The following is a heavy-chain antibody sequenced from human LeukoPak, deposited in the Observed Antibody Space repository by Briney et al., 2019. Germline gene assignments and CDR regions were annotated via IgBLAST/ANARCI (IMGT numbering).Heavy chain of an antibody. D-gene: IGHD3-3*01. Sequence: GGSLRLSCAASGFTFSSYSMNWVRQAPGKGLEWVSYISSSSSTIYYADSVKGRFTISRDNAKNSLYLQMNSLRAEDTAVYYCARDLFPAFTRSFYYYYYGMDVWGQGTTVTVSS. CDR3: ARDLFPAFTRSFYYYYYGMDV. J-gene: IGHJ6*02. CDR2: ISSSSSTI. V-gene: IGHV3-48*04. CDR1: GFTFSSYS.